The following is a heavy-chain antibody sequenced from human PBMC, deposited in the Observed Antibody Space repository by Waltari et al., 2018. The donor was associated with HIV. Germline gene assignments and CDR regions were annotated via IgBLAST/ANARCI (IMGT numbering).Heavy chain of an antibody. D-gene: IGHD3-22*01. CDR1: ASSIPSSSY. J-gene: IGHJ3*01. CDR3: ARDQDYYDSSGYTCYAFDP. CDR2: IYRTGTT. Sequence: QVRLQESGPGLVKPSETLSLTCSDSASSIPSSSYCAWIRQAPGKGLEWIGSIYRTGTTYYNPSLKSRVSISLNMSRNQFSLKLTSVTAADTAVYYCARDQDYYDSSGYTCYAFDPWGQGTMVIVSS. V-gene: IGHV4-38-2*02.